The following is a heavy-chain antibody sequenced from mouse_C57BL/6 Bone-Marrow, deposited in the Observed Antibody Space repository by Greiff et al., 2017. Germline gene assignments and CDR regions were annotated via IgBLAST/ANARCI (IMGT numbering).Heavy chain of an antibody. J-gene: IGHJ2*01. CDR1: GFTFPGQL. V-gene: IGHV1-9*01. Sequence: LVGSGAELMKPGGPGKVSFKATGFTFPGQLVGGGKQRPGHGLEWIGEILTGSGSTNHNEKFKGKATFTADTSSNTAYMQLSSLTTEDSAIYYCASPGYFDYWGQGTTLTVSS. CDR3: ASPGYFDY. CDR2: ILTGSGST.